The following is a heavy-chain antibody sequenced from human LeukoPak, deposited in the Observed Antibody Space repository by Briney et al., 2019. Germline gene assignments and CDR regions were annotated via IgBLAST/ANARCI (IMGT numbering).Heavy chain of an antibody. Sequence: ASVKVSCKASGYTFTSYYMHWVRQAPRQGLERMGIINPSGGSTSYAQKFQGRVTMTRDTSTSTVYMELSSLRSEDTAVYYCASLRGAYGSGDYFDYWGQGTLVTVSS. D-gene: IGHD5-12*01. CDR2: INPSGGST. V-gene: IGHV1-46*01. CDR3: ASLRGAYGSGDYFDY. J-gene: IGHJ4*02. CDR1: GYTFTSYY.